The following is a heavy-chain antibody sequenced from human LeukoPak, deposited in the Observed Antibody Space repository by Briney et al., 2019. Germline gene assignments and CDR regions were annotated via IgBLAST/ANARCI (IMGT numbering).Heavy chain of an antibody. D-gene: IGHD6-13*01. V-gene: IGHV4-59*08. J-gene: IGHJ4*02. CDR1: GGSINGYY. Sequence: SETLSLTCTVSGGSINGYYWSWIRQPPGKGLEWIDYISYSGSTNYNPSLKSRVTMSVDTPKNQFSLRLSSVTAADTAVYYCARHGSSYSFDCWGQGTLVTVSS. CDR3: ARHGSSYSFDC. CDR2: ISYSGST.